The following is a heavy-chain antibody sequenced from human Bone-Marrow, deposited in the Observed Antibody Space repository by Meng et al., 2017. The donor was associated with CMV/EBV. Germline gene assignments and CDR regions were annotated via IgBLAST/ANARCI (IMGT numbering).Heavy chain of an antibody. D-gene: IGHD3-16*01. J-gene: IGHJ3*02. V-gene: IGHV6-1*01. CDR1: GDSVSSNSAA. CDR2: TYYRPKWYN. CDR3: ARDTFGAFDI. Sequence: SQTLSLTCAISGDSVSSNSAAWNWIRQSPSRGLEWPGRTYYRPKWYNDYAVSVKSRITIKPDTSKNQFTLQLNSVTTEEPAVYYCARDTFGAFDIWGQGTRVTVSS.